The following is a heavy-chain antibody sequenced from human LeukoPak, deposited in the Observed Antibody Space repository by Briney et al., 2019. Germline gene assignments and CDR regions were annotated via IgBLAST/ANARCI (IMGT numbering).Heavy chain of an antibody. CDR2: ISGSGGST. CDR3: ARVRYYDYVWGSYRAPHFDY. V-gene: IGHV3-23*01. J-gene: IGHJ4*02. CDR1: GFTFSSYA. Sequence: GGSLRLSCAASGFTFSSYAMSWVRQAPGKGLEWVSAISGSGGSTYYADSVKGRFTISRDNSKNTLYLQMNSLRAEDTAVYYCARVRYYDYVWGSYRAPHFDYWGQGTLVTVSS. D-gene: IGHD3-16*02.